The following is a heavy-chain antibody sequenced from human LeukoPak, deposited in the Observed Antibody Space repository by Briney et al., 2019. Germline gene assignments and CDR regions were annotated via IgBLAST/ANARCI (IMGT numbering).Heavy chain of an antibody. J-gene: IGHJ5*02. V-gene: IGHV3-23*01. Sequence: GGSLRLSCAASGFTLSSYAMSWVRQAPGKGLEWVSAISGSGGSTYYADSVKGRFTISRDNSKNTLYLQMNSLRAEDTAVYYCARRAMIVVVITHNGFDPWGQGTLVTVSS. D-gene: IGHD3-22*01. CDR1: GFTLSSYA. CDR2: ISGSGGST. CDR3: ARRAMIVVVITHNGFDP.